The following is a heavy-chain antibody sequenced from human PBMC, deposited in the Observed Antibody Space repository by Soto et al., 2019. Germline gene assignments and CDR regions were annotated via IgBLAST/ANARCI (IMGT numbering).Heavy chain of an antibody. CDR1: GFDFSNYV. J-gene: IGHJ4*02. V-gene: IGHV3-30*18. CDR3: AKVREDIVLLVALDY. CDR2: MSFDGSDI. Sequence: QVQLVESGGRVVQPGRSLRLSCAASGFDFSNYVLHWVRQAPGKGLEWVAVMSFDGSDIYYADSVKGRFTISRDNSKNTLYLQMNNLRPEDTAVYYCAKVREDIVLLVALDYWGQVNLVTVSS. D-gene: IGHD2-8*01.